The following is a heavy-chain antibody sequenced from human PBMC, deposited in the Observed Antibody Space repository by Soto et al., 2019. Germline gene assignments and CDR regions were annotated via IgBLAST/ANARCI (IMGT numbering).Heavy chain of an antibody. V-gene: IGHV4-39*01. D-gene: IGHD6-13*01. J-gene: IGHJ4*02. CDR3: ATTRGIAVGGSFDY. CDR2: IYYSGST. CDR1: GGSISSSSYY. Sequence: SETLSLTCTVSGGSISSSSYYWGWIRQPPVKGLEWIGSIYYSGSTYYNPSLKSRVTISVDTSKNQFSLKLSSVAAADTAIYFCATTRGIAVGGSFDYWGQGTLVTVSS.